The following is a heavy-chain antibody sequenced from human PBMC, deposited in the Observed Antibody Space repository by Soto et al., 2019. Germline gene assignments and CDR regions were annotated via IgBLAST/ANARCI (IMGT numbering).Heavy chain of an antibody. J-gene: IGHJ5*02. Sequence: GESLKISGNGSGYSFTSYWISWVRQMPGKGLEWMGRIDPSDSYTNYSPSFEGHVTISADKSISTAYLQWSSLKASDTAMYYCARHSSSHSWFDPWGQGTLVTVSS. V-gene: IGHV5-10-1*01. CDR2: IDPSDSYT. CDR3: ARHSSSHSWFDP. CDR1: GYSFTSYW. D-gene: IGHD6-19*01.